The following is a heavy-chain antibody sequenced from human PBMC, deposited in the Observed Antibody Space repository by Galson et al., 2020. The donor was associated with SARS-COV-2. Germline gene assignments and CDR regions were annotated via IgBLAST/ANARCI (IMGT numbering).Heavy chain of an antibody. D-gene: IGHD2-2*01. J-gene: IGHJ6*03. CDR2: IYSGGST. CDR3: ARGAPRVDVVVPAAIGNYYYYYMDV. V-gene: IGHV3-53*01. CDR1: GFTVSSNY. Sequence: GGSLRLSCAASGFTVSSNYMSWVPQAPGKGLEWVSVIYSGGSTYYADSVKGRFTISRDNSKNTLYLQMNSLRAEDTAVYYCARGAPRVDVVVPAAIGNYYYYYMDVWGKGTTVTVSS.